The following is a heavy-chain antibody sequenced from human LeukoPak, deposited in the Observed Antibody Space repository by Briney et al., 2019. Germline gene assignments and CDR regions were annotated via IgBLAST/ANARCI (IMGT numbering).Heavy chain of an antibody. J-gene: IGHJ4*02. D-gene: IGHD2-15*01. CDR2: IWYDGSKK. CDR3: ARDISRGSLDY. V-gene: IGHV3-33*01. CDR1: GFTFSSHG. Sequence: GRSLRLSCAASGFTFSSHGMYWVRQAPGKGLEWVALIWYDGSKKNYADSVKGRFTISRDNSKNTLYLQMNSLRAEDTAVYYCARDISRGSLDYWGQETLVTVSS.